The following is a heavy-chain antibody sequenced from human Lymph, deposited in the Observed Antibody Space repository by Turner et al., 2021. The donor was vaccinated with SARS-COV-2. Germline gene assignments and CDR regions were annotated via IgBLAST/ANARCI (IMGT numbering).Heavy chain of an antibody. CDR2: IYYSGST. Sequence: QLQLQESGPGLVKPSETLSRTCTVSGGSISSSSYYWGWIRQPPGKGLEWIGSIYYSGSTYYNPSLKSRVTISVDTSKNHFSLKLSSVTAADTALYYCAIRRWLRGPIDYWGQGTLVTVSS. D-gene: IGHD5-12*01. CDR3: AIRRWLRGPIDY. CDR1: GGSISSSSYY. V-gene: IGHV4-39*02. J-gene: IGHJ4*02.